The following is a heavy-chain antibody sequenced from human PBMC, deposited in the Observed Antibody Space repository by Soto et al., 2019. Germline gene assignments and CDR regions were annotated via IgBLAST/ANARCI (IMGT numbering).Heavy chain of an antibody. CDR1: GFTFSSYW. Sequence: GGSLRLSCAASGFTFSSYWMNWVRQAPGKGLEWVANIKQDGSAKYYVDSVKGRFTISRDNAKNSLYLQMNSLRAEDTAVYYCARDQGEPNSDYWGQGTLVTVSS. J-gene: IGHJ4*02. CDR3: ARDQGEPNSDY. D-gene: IGHD1-26*01. V-gene: IGHV3-7*01. CDR2: IKQDGSAK.